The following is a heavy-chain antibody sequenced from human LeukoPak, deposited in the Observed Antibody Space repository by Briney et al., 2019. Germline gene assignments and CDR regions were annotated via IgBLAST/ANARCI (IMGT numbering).Heavy chain of an antibody. V-gene: IGHV4-39*07. CDR1: GGSISSGSYY. J-gene: IGHJ6*03. Sequence: SETLSLTCTVSGGSISSGSYYWSWIRQPPGKGLEWIGSIYYSGSTYYNPSLKSRVTISVDTSKNQFSLKLSSVTAADTAVYYCARDFPHPYSSSWYGGGAYYYYYMDVWGKGTTVTVSS. CDR2: IYYSGST. D-gene: IGHD6-13*01. CDR3: ARDFPHPYSSSWYGGGAYYYYYMDV.